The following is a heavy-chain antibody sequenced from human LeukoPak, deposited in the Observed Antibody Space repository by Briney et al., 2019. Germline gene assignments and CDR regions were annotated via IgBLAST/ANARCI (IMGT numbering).Heavy chain of an antibody. D-gene: IGHD6-13*01. CDR1: GGTFSSYA. Sequence: SVKVSCKASGGTFSSYAISWVRQAPGQGLEWMGGIIPIFGTANYAQKFQGRVTITADKSTSTAYMELSSLRSEDTAMYYCARSTTSSWFFDYWGQGTLVTVSS. J-gene: IGHJ4*02. CDR3: ARSTTSSWFFDY. V-gene: IGHV1-69*06. CDR2: IIPIFGTA.